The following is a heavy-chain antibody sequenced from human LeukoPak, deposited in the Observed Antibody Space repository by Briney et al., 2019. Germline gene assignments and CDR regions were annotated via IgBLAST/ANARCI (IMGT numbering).Heavy chain of an antibody. CDR3: ARTSGYFDY. V-gene: IGHV6-1*01. J-gene: IGHJ4*02. D-gene: IGHD6-19*01. Sequence: SQTLSLTCVISGDSVSSKSAAWNWIRQSPSRGLEWLGRTYYRSKWFSDYAVSVKGRITINPDTSKNQFSLQLNSVTPEDTAVYFCARTSGYFDYWGQGTLVTVSS. CDR1: GDSVSSKSAA. CDR2: TYYRSKWFS.